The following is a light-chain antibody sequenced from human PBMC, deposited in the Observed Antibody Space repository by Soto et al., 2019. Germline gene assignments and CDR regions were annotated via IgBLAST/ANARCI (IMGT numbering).Light chain of an antibody. V-gene: IGKV1-5*01. Sequence: DIQMTQSPSTLSASVGDRVTITCRASQSISNWLAWYQQRPGKVPKLLIYAASTLQSGVPSRFSGSGSGTEFTLTISSLQPDDFATYYCQQYNSYSTFGQGTKVDIK. CDR1: QSISNW. CDR3: QQYNSYST. CDR2: AAS. J-gene: IGKJ1*01.